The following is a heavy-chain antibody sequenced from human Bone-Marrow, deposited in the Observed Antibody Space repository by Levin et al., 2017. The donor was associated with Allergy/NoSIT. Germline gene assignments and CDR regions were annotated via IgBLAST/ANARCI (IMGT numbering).Heavy chain of an antibody. CDR2: IKSYTDGGTT. V-gene: IGHV3-15*01. CDR3: TRERRYSFDY. Sequence: GESLKISCAASGFIFSNAWMTWVRQAPGKGLEWVGRIKSYTDGGTTDYAASVKGRFTISRDDSKKTVYLQMNSLKTEDTAVYYCTRERRYSFDYWGQRILVTVSS. CDR1: GFIFSNAW. J-gene: IGHJ4*02.